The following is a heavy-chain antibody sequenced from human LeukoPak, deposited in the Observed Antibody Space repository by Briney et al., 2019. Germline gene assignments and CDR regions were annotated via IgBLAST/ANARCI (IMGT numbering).Heavy chain of an antibody. CDR3: AKDPDSSGYLEYFQH. J-gene: IGHJ1*01. CDR1: GFTFSSYG. D-gene: IGHD3-22*01. V-gene: IGHV3-30*02. CDR2: IRYDGSNK. Sequence: GGSLRLSCAASGFTFSSYGMHWVRQAPGKGLEWVAFIRYDGSNKYYADSVKGRFTISRDNSKNTLYLQMNSLRAEDTAVYYCAKDPDSSGYLEYFQHWGQGTLVTVSS.